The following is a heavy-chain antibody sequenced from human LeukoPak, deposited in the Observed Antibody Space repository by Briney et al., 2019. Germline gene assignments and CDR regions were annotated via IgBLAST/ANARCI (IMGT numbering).Heavy chain of an antibody. J-gene: IGHJ4*02. D-gene: IGHD6-19*01. CDR3: ARGFLGGTDQYFDS. V-gene: IGHV3-23*01. CDR2: IGGGGPTT. CDR1: GFTLSSYA. Sequence: GGPLRLSCAASGFTLSSYAKNGVRQAPAKGLEWVSTIGGGGPTTDYADSVKDRFTISRDNSKNTLYLQMNSLRAEDTAVYFCARGFLGGTDQYFDSWGQGTLVTVSS.